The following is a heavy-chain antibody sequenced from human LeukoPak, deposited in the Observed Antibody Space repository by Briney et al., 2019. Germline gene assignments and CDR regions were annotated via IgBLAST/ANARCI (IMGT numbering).Heavy chain of an antibody. Sequence: GGSLRLSCAASGFTLSSYAMSWVRQAPGKGLEWVAVISYDGSNKYYADSVKGRFTISRDNSKNTLYLQMNSLRAEDTAVYYCAKVSLSGSYLHYNWFDPWGQGTLVTVSS. CDR1: GFTLSSYA. CDR2: ISYDGSNK. J-gene: IGHJ5*02. CDR3: AKVSLSGSYLHYNWFDP. V-gene: IGHV3-30*18. D-gene: IGHD1-26*01.